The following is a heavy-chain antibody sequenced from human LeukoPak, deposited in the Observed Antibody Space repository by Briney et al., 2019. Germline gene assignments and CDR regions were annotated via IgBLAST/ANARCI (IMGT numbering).Heavy chain of an antibody. CDR1: GFTFSTYW. D-gene: IGHD3-22*01. CDR3: ARDLYYFESEGYYASDY. Sequence: GGSLRLSCEASGFTFSTYWMSWVRQAPGKGLEWVANINRDGTEKHYVDSMRGRFTISRDNAKNSLFLQMNSLRAEDTAVYFCARDLYYFESEGYYASDYWGQGTLVTVSS. CDR2: INRDGTEK. V-gene: IGHV3-7*01. J-gene: IGHJ4*02.